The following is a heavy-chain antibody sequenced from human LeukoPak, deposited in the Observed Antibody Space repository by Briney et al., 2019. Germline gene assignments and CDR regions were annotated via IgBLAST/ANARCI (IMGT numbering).Heavy chain of an antibody. CDR3: AKELRSASSPYFFPF. Sequence: GGSLTLSCAVSGFTFSNYAMNWVRQAPGEGLEWDSTTNDRGDTKFYTDSVTGRFTISRDNTKNTLYMQMNSLREEDTSIYYSAKELRSASSPYFFPFWGQGSLVTVSS. J-gene: IGHJ4*02. V-gene: IGHV3-23*01. D-gene: IGHD2/OR15-2a*01. CDR1: GFTFSNYA. CDR2: TNDRGDTK.